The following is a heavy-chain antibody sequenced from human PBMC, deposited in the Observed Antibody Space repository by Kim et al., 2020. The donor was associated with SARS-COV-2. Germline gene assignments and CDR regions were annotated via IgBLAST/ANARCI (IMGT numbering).Heavy chain of an antibody. J-gene: IGHJ6*02. D-gene: IGHD3-9*01. CDR1: GFTFSSYD. V-gene: IGHV3-13*04. CDR2: IGTAGDT. CDR3: ARGFDLNYFYGMAV. Sequence: GGSLRLSCAASGFTFSSYDMYWVRLATGKGLEWVSGIGTAGDTYYPGSVKGRFTISRQNAKNSLYLQMNSLGAGDTAVYYCARGFDLNYFYGMAVWGQGTTVTVSS.